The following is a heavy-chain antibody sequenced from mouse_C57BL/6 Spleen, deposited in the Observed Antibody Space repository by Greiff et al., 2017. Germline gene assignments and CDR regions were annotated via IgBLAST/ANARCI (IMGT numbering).Heavy chain of an antibody. CDR3: TRSVDYYGSSPSYYAMDY. D-gene: IGHD1-1*01. CDR1: GYTFTSYW. V-gene: IGHV1-5*01. CDR2: IYPGNSDT. Sequence: EVKLQESGTVLARPGASVKMSCKTSGYTFTSYWMHWVKQRPGQGLEWIGAIYPGNSDTSYNQKFKGKAKLTAVTSASTAYMELSSLTNEDSAVYYCTRSVDYYGSSPSYYAMDYWGQGTSVTVSS. J-gene: IGHJ4*01.